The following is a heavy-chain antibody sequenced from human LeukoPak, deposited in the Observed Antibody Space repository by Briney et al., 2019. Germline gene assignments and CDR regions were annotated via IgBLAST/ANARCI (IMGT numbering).Heavy chain of an antibody. V-gene: IGHV3-30*19. D-gene: IGHD4-17*01. J-gene: IGHJ4*02. CDR2: ISYDGDLK. CDR1: GFTFSSYG. Sequence: GGSLRLSCAASGFTFSSYGMHWVRQAPGKGLEWVAVISYDGDLKFYADSVKGRFSISRDNSKNTLYLQMNSLRPGDTAVYYCATPTVLMTTPFYFFDNWGQGTLVTVSS. CDR3: ATPTVLMTTPFYFFDN.